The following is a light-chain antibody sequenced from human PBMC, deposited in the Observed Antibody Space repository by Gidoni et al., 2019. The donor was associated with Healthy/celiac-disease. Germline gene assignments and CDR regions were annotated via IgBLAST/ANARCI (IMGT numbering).Light chain of an antibody. CDR1: QGISSY. CDR2: AAS. J-gene: IGKJ4*01. CDR3: QQLNSYPLT. Sequence: DIQLTQSPSFLSASVGDRVTITCRASQGISSYLACYQQKPGKAPKLLIDAASTLQSGVPSRFSGSGSGTEFTLTISSLQPEDFATYYCQQLNSYPLTFGGGTKVEIK. V-gene: IGKV1-9*01.